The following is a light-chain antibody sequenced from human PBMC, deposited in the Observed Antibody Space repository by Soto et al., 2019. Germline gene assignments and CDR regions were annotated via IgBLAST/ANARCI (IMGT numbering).Light chain of an antibody. J-gene: IGKJ5*01. CDR1: QSVSSY. Sequence: DIVLTQSPCTLSLSPGERATLSCRASQSVSSYLAWYQQIPGQPPRLLIYDTSNRVTGIPARFTGSRSATDFSLTISSLEPEDFAVYFCHQRNKFGQGTRLEIK. CDR3: HQRNK. CDR2: DTS. V-gene: IGKV3-11*01.